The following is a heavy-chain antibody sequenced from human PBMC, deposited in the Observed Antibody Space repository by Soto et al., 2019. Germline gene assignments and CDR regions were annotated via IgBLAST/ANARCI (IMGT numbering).Heavy chain of an antibody. J-gene: IGHJ4*02. Sequence: QVQLVESGGGVAQPGRSLRLSCAASGFTFSSYAMHWVRQAPGKGLEWVAVISYDGSNKYYADSVKGRFTISRDNSKNTLYLQMNSLRAADTAVYYCARDLHRGYCSGGSCYSGAYWGQGTLVTVSS. CDR1: GFTFSSYA. V-gene: IGHV3-30-3*01. D-gene: IGHD2-15*01. CDR2: ISYDGSNK. CDR3: ARDLHRGYCSGGSCYSGAY.